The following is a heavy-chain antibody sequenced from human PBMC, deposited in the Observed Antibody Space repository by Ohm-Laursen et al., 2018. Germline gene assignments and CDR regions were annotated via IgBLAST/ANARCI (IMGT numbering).Heavy chain of an antibody. CDR1: GFIFSTYA. Sequence: SLRLSCTASGFIFSTYAMTWVRQAPGKGLEWVSAISGSGGSTYYADSVKGRFTISRDNSKNTLYLQMNSLRAEDTAVYHCASCSSTSCYTDSGMDVWGQGTTVTVSS. CDR2: ISGSGGST. V-gene: IGHV3-23*01. CDR3: ASCSSTSCYTDSGMDV. D-gene: IGHD2-2*02. J-gene: IGHJ6*02.